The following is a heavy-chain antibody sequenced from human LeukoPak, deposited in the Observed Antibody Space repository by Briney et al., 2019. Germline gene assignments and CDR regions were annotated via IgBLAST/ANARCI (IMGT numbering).Heavy chain of an antibody. CDR1: GGSISSSSYY. CDR2: IYYSGST. J-gene: IGHJ4*02. V-gene: IGHV4-39*01. D-gene: IGHD3-10*01. Sequence: SETLSLTCTVSGGSISSSSYYWGWIRQPPGKGLEWIGSIYYSGSTYYNPSLKSRVTISVDTSKNQFSLKLSSVTAADTAVYYCARHGIWFGELHIDYWGQGTLVTVSS. CDR3: ARHGIWFGELHIDY.